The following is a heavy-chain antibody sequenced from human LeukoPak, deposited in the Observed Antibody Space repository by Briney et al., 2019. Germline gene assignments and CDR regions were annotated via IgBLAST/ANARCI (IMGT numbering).Heavy chain of an antibody. CDR2: VWYDGSKT. CDR3: ARDPYASNFDY. J-gene: IGHJ4*02. V-gene: IGHV3-33*01. CDR1: GFTFSSYA. D-gene: IGHD2-2*01. Sequence: GGSLRLSCAASGFTFSSYAMHWVRQAPGKGLEWVAVVWYDGSKTYSADSVKGRITISRDDSKNTLYLHMHSLRVEDTAVYYCARDPYASNFDYWGQGTLVTVSS.